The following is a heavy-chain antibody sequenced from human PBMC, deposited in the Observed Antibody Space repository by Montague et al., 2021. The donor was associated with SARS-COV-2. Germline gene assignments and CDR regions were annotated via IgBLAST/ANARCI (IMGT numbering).Heavy chain of an antibody. CDR3: ARVGGNYYRYFDY. CDR1: GDSISSGTYY. CDR2: IYTSGGT. J-gene: IGHJ4*02. V-gene: IGHV4-61*02. D-gene: IGHD1-26*01. Sequence: TLSLTCTVSGDSISSGTYYWGWIRQPAGKGLEWIGRIYTSGGTNYNPSLKGRVTMSVDPSKNQFSLTMSSVTAADTAVYYCARVGGNYYRYFDYWGQGSLVTVSS.